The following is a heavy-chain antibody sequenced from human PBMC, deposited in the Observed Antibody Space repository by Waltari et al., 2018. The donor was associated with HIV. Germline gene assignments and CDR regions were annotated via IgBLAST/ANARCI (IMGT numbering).Heavy chain of an antibody. CDR1: GLTFISYW. D-gene: IGHD3-10*01. V-gene: IGHV3-7*04. CDR3: ARGGFYGSGSKVN. J-gene: IGHJ4*02. Sequence: EVQLVESGGGLVQPGGSLRLSCAASGLTFISYWMSWLRQAQGKGLEWVANIKQDGSEKYYVDSVNGRFTISRDNAENSLYLQMNSLRAEDTAVYYCARGGFYGSGSKVNWGQGTLVTVSS. CDR2: IKQDGSEK.